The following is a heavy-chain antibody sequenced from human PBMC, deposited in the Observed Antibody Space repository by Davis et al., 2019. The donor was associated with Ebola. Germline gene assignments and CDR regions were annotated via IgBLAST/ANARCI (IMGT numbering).Heavy chain of an antibody. CDR2: IYWDNDK. Sequence: SGPTLVKPKQTLTLTCTFSGFSLSSAGVGVGWIRQPPGKALEWLAIIYWDNDKRYSPSLKNRLTITKDTSKNQVVLTMTNMSPVDTATYYCAHKAYGSLANWFGPWGQGTLVTVSS. J-gene: IGHJ5*02. D-gene: IGHD4-17*01. V-gene: IGHV2-5*02. CDR3: AHKAYGSLANWFGP. CDR1: GFSLSSAGVG.